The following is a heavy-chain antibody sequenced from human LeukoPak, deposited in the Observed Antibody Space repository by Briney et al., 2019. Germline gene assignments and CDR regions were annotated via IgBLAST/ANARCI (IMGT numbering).Heavy chain of an antibody. D-gene: IGHD2-21*02. CDR1: GYTFTSDY. Sequence: ASVKVSCKASGYTFTSDYMHWVRQAPGQELEWMGIINPSGGSTSYAQKFQGRVTMTRDTSTSTVYMELSSLRSEDTAVYYCARAGCGGDCYYYNHLGLGWFDPWGQGTLVTVSS. V-gene: IGHV1-46*01. CDR2: INPSGGST. J-gene: IGHJ5*02. CDR3: ARAGCGGDCYYYNHLGLGWFDP.